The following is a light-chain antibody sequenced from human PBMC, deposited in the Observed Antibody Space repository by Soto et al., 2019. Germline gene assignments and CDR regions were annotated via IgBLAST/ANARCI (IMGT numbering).Light chain of an antibody. CDR3: SSYTSSSTLEV. Sequence: QSVLTQPASVSGSPGQSITISCTGTSSDVGGYNYVSWYQQHPGKAPKLMIYDVTNRPSGVSNRFSGSKSGNTASLTISGLQGEDEDDYYCSSYTSSSTLEVFGGGTKLTVL. CDR1: SSDVGGYNY. V-gene: IGLV2-14*01. J-gene: IGLJ2*01. CDR2: DVT.